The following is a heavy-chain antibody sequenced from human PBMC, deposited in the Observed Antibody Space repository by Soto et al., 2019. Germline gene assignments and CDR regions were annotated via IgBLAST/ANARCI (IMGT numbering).Heavy chain of an antibody. CDR3: ARDGCSSASCYTYIRVFDV. Sequence: DEQLVASGGGLGQSGGSLRLSCAASGFTFKTYSMNWVRRAPGKGLEWISYISGPGSTIKYADSVQGRFIVSRDNANRSLHLQMNNLRDDDTAVYYCARDGCSSASCYTYIRVFDVGGQGTEVSVSS. J-gene: IGHJ3*01. V-gene: IGHV3-48*02. D-gene: IGHD2-2*02. CDR2: ISGPGSTI. CDR1: GFTFKTYS.